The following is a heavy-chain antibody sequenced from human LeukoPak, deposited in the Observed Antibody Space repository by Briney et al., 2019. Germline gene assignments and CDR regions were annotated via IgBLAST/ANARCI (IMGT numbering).Heavy chain of an antibody. J-gene: IGHJ3*02. CDR2: INPNSGDT. D-gene: IGHD6-19*01. Sequence: ASVKVSCMASGYTFTVYYMHWVRQAPGQGLEWMGWINPNSGDTNYAQKFQSRVTMTRDTSISTAYMELSRLRSDDTAVYYCARRYSSGWYDAFDIWGQGTMVTVSS. CDR1: GYTFTVYY. CDR3: ARRYSSGWYDAFDI. V-gene: IGHV1-2*02.